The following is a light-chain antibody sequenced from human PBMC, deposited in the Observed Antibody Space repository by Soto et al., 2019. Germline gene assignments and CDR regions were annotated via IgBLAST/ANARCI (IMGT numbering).Light chain of an antibody. CDR2: LGS. J-gene: IGKJ5*01. Sequence: ILMTQSPLSLPVTPGEPASISCRSSQSLLHSNGYNYLDWYLQKPGQSPQLLIYLGSNRASGVPDRFSGSRSGTDFTLTISRLESEDFAVYYCQQYGDSPSITFGQGTRLEI. CDR3: QQYGDSPSIT. CDR1: QSLLHSNGYNY. V-gene: IGKV2-28*01.